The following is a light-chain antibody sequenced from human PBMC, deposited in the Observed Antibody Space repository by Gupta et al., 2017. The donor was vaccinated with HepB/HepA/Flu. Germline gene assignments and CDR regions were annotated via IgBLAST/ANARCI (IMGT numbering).Light chain of an antibody. CDR1: SSDVGGSKF. CDR2: DVG. V-gene: IGLV2-14*03. Sequence: QSALTQPASVSGSPGQSITIPCTGTSSDVGGSKFVSWYQQHPGKAPKLLIYDVGDRPSGVSNRFSGSKSGNTASLTISGLQAEDEADYYCGSYASSSSWVFGGGTKVTVL. J-gene: IGLJ3*02. CDR3: GSYASSSSWV.